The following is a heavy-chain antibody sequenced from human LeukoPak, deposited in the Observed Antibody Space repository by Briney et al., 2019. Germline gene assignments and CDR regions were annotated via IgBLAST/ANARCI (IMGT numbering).Heavy chain of an antibody. V-gene: IGHV1-2*06. Sequence: WMGRISPNSGRTNYAQKFRGRLTVTRDKSIRRAYMELSSLRSDDTAVYYCAKNRAGDYADYWGQGTLVTVSS. J-gene: IGHJ4*02. CDR3: AKNRAGDYADY. D-gene: IGHD4-17*01. CDR2: ISPNSGRT.